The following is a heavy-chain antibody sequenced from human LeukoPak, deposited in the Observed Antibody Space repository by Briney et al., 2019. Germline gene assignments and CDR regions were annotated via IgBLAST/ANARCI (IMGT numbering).Heavy chain of an antibody. CDR1: GFTFSSYS. J-gene: IGHJ4*02. CDR2: ISSSSSYI. V-gene: IGHV3-21*01. D-gene: IGHD3-16*02. CDR3: ARDPMITFGGVIAQYYFDY. Sequence: GGSLRLSCAASGFTFSSYSMNWVRQAPGKGLEWVSSISSSSSYIYYADSVKGRFTISRDNAKNSLYLQMNSLRAEDTAVYYCARDPMITFGGVIAQYYFDYWGQGTPVTVSS.